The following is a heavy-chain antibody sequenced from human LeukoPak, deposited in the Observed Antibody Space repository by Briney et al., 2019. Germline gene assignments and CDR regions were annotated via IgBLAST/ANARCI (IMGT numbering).Heavy chain of an antibody. CDR1: GFTFSGYG. V-gene: IGHV3-33*01. CDR2: IWNDGSKK. D-gene: IGHD2-15*01. CDR3: AREGVGYPDAFDI. J-gene: IGHJ3*02. Sequence: GGSLRLSCAASGFTFSGYGMHWVRQAPGKGLEWAAVIWNDGSKKYYADSVKGRFTSSRDNAKNTLYLQMNSLRAEDTAVYYCAREGVGYPDAFDIWGQGTMVTVSS.